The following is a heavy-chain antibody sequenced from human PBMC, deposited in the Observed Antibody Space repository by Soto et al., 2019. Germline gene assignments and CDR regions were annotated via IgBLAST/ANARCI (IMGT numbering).Heavy chain of an antibody. D-gene: IGHD3-10*01. CDR1: GFTFSSYA. J-gene: IGHJ6*02. CDR3: AKDLLRQSTMVNNRAEVKGYYYGMDV. CDR2: ISGSGGST. Sequence: GGSLRLSCAASGFTFSSYAMSWVRQAPGKGLEWVSAISGSGGSTYYADSVKGRFTISRDNSKNTLYLQMNSLRAEDTAVYYCAKDLLRQSTMVNNRAEVKGYYYGMDVWGQGTTVTVSS. V-gene: IGHV3-23*01.